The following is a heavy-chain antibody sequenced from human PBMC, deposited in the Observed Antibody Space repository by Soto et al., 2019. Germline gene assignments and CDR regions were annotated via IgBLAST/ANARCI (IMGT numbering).Heavy chain of an antibody. D-gene: IGHD2-2*01. V-gene: IGHV1-18*04. J-gene: IGHJ6*02. CDR2: ISAYNGNT. CDR1: GYTFTSYG. CDR3: AREGYCSSTSCSARYGMDV. Sequence: QVQLVQSGAEVKKPGASVKVSCKASGYTFTSYGISWVRQAPGQGLEWMGWISAYNGNTNYAQKLQGRVTMTTDTSTSTAYMELRSLRSDDTTVYYCAREGYCSSTSCSARYGMDVWGQGTTVTVSS.